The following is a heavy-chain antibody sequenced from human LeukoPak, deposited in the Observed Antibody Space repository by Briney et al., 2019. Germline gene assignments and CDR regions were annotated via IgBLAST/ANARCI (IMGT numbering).Heavy chain of an antibody. Sequence: ESGPTLVNPAFTLTMYCNVYESSLSTSGVGVGWIRQPPGKALEWLALIYWDDDKRYSPSLKSRLTITKDTSKNQVVLTMTNMDPVDTATYYCAHIFYGDYFDYWGQGTLVTVSS. CDR2: IYWDDDK. J-gene: IGHJ4*02. CDR3: AHIFYGDYFDY. V-gene: IGHV2-5*02. CDR1: ESSLSTSGVG. D-gene: IGHD4-17*01.